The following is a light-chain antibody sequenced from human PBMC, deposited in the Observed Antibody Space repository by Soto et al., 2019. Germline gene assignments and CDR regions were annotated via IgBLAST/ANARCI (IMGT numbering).Light chain of an antibody. V-gene: IGKV3-15*01. J-gene: IGKJ1*01. CDR1: ESVDSH. CDR3: QKYNSAPRT. CDR2: DTS. Sequence: ERVMTQSPATLSVSPGERVTLSCRASESVDSHLAWYQQKAGQAPRLLIYDTSIRATGVSVRFSGSGSGTEFTLTISSLQPEDVATYYCQKYNSAPRTFGQGTKVEIK.